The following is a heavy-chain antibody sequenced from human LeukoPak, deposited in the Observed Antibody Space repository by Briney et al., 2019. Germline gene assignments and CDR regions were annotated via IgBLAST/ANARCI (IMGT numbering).Heavy chain of an antibody. CDR2: IYYSGST. D-gene: IGHD1-26*01. V-gene: IGHV4-59*01. Sequence: SETLSLTCTVSGGSISSYYWSWIRQPPGKGLEWIGYIYYSGSTNYNPSLKSRVTISVDTSKNQFSLKLSSVTAADTAVYYCARGLGWELPLDCYYYGMDVWGQGTTVTVPS. J-gene: IGHJ6*02. CDR1: GGSISSYY. CDR3: ARGLGWELPLDCYYYGMDV.